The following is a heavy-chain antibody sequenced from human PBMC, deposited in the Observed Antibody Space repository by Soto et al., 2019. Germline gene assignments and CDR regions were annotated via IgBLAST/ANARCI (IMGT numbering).Heavy chain of an antibody. Sequence: TLSLTCTVSGGSSSGDYYWSWIRQPPWKVLVWIGYIYYSGITYYNPSLKSRVTISVDTSKNQFSLKLSSVTAADTAVYYCASLKTLTGTTWYFDYWGQGTLVTVSS. D-gene: IGHD1-7*01. CDR2: IYYSGIT. J-gene: IGHJ4*02. CDR3: ASLKTLTGTTWYFDY. V-gene: IGHV4-30-4*01. CDR1: GGSSSGDYY.